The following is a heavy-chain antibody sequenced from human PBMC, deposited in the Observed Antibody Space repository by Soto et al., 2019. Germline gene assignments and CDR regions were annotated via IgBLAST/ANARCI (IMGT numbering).Heavy chain of an antibody. Sequence: SETLSLTCAVSGYSISSGYSWGWIRQPPGKGLEWTGNIFHSGTTYYNPSLKNRVTISVDTSQNHFSLKLSSVTAADTAVYYCARENYYDGSGYYYYFDYWGHGTLVTVSS. CDR3: ARENYYDGSGYYYYFDY. V-gene: IGHV4-38-2*02. D-gene: IGHD3-22*01. J-gene: IGHJ4*01. CDR1: GYSISSGYS. CDR2: IFHSGTT.